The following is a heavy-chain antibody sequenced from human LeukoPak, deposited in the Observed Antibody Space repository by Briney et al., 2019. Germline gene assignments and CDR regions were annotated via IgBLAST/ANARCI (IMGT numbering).Heavy chain of an antibody. CDR1: GGSISSGDYY. D-gene: IGHD2-2*01. V-gene: IGHV4-30-4*01. CDR2: IYYSGST. Sequence: SQTLSLTCTVSGGSISSGDYYWSWIRQPPGKGLEWIGYIYYSGSTYYNPSLKSRVTISVDTSKNQFSLKLSSVTAADTAVYYCARDSVVPAAMGANWFDPWGQGTLVTVSS. CDR3: ARDSVVPAAMGANWFDP. J-gene: IGHJ5*02.